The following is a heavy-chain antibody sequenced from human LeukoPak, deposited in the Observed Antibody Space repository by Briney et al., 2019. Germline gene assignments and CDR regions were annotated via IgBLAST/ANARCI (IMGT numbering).Heavy chain of an antibody. Sequence: GESLQISCKGSGYSFTSYCIGCGRQMPGKGLEWMGIIYPGDCDTRYSPSFLCQVTISADQSISHAYLQWSSLQASDTAMYYCARRLAARGDFQYWGQGTLVTVSS. V-gene: IGHV5-51*01. CDR3: ARRLAARGDFQY. J-gene: IGHJ4*02. D-gene: IGHD3-3*02. CDR2: IYPGDCDT. CDR1: GYSFTSYC.